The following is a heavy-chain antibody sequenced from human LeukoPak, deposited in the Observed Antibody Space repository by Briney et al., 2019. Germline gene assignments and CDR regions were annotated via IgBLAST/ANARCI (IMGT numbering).Heavy chain of an antibody. Sequence: TGGSLRPSCAASGFTFSSYWMSWVRQAPGKGLEWVANMKKDGSEKYYVDSVKGRFTISRDNAKNSLYLQMNSLRVEDTAVYYCARDVKGGNFDYWGQGTLVTVSS. CDR3: ARDVKGGNFDY. D-gene: IGHD3-16*01. CDR2: MKKDGSEK. CDR1: GFTFSSYW. V-gene: IGHV3-7*01. J-gene: IGHJ4*02.